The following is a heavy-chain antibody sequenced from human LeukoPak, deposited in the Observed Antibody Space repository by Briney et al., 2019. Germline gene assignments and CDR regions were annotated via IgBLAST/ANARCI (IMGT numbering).Heavy chain of an antibody. V-gene: IGHV3-7*03. J-gene: IGHJ4*02. CDR2: IKEDGREI. CDR1: GFTFSSYW. D-gene: IGHD6-19*01. Sequence: GGSLRLSCVASGFTFSSYWMSWVRQAPGKGLEWVANIKEDGREIYYVDSVKGRFTISRDNTKNSLYLQMNSLSAEDTALYYCAKRQWLGHGGPYDSWGQGTPVTVSS. CDR3: AKRQWLGHGGPYDS.